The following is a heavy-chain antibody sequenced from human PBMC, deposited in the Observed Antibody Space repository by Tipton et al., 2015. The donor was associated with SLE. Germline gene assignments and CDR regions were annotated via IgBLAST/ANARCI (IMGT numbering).Heavy chain of an antibody. CDR2: GFAGGLT. Sequence: TLSLTCTVSGGSISTTTYFWNWIRQSAGRGLEWIGRGFAGGLTDYNPSLSSRVTMSLDMSKNQFSLEVRSVTAADTAVYYCVRLRSKVLIDYWGQGTLVTVSS. CDR3: VRLRSKVLIDY. J-gene: IGHJ4*02. CDR1: GGSISTTTYF. V-gene: IGHV4-61*02. D-gene: IGHD2-8*01.